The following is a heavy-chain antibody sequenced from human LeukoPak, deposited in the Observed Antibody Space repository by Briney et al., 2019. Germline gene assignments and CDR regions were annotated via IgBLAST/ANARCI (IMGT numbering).Heavy chain of an antibody. Sequence: GGSLRLSCAASGFTFSSYAMHWVRQAPGKGLEWVAVISYDGSNKYYADSVKGRFTISRDNSKNTLYLQMNSLRAEDTAVYYCARVRDIQLYHYYYYGMDVWGQGTTVTVSS. CDR3: ARVRDIQLYHYYYYGMDV. CDR2: ISYDGSNK. V-gene: IGHV3-30-3*01. D-gene: IGHD5-18*01. CDR1: GFTFSSYA. J-gene: IGHJ6*02.